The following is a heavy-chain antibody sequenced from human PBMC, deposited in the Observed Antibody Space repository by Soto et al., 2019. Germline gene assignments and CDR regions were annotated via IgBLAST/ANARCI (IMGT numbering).Heavy chain of an antibody. CDR1: GFTFISYE. CDR3: ARDKGAYYDFWSGRDPYYYGMDV. CDR2: ISSSGSTI. D-gene: IGHD3-3*01. V-gene: IGHV3-48*03. Sequence: GSLRLSCAASGFTFISYEMNWVRQAPGKGLEWVSYISSSGSTIYYADSVKGRFTISRDNAKNSLYLQMNSLRAEDTAVYYCARDKGAYYDFWSGRDPYYYGMDVWGQGTTVTVSS. J-gene: IGHJ6*02.